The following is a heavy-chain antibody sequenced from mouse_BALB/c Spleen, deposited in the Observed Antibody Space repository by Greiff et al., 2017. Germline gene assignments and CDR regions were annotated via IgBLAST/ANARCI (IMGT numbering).Heavy chain of an antibody. CDR3: ARRGDSSTRFDD. Sequence: EVQVVESGGDLVKPGGSLKLSCAASGFTFSSYGMSWVRQTPDKRLEWVATISSGGSYTYYPDSVKGRFTISRDNAKNTLYLQMSSLKSEDTAMYYCARRGDSSTRFDDWGQGTTLTVSS. CDR1: GFTFSSYG. V-gene: IGHV5-6*01. CDR2: ISSGGSYT. J-gene: IGHJ2*01. D-gene: IGHD3-3*01.